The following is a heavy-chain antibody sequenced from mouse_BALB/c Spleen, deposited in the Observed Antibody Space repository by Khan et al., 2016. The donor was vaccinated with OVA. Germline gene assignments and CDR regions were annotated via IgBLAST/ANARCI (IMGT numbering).Heavy chain of an antibody. J-gene: IGHJ2*01. CDR3: ASGRLLRRNPDYFKY. V-gene: IGHV3-2*02. Sequence: EVELVESGPGLLKPSQSLSLTCTVTGYSITSDYAWNWIRQFPGNKLECMAYIGYSGSTTYNPSLRSRISISRDTSKNQLFLQLTSVTTEDTATYYGASGRLLRRNPDYFKYWGQGTTRTVSS. CDR2: IGYSGST. CDR1: GYSITSDYA. D-gene: IGHD1-1*01.